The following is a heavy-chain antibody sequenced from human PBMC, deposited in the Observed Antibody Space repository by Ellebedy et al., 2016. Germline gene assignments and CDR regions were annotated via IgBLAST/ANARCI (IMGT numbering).Heavy chain of an antibody. V-gene: IGHV3-53*01. CDR3: ARGVGSGWFDP. Sequence: GESLKISCAASGFTVRTNYMKWVRQAPGKGLEWVSTIFSDGNTYYAESVKGRVTIPRENSKNTLYLQMNSLRAEDTAMYYCARGVGSGWFDPWGQGTLVTVSS. CDR1: GFTVRTNY. CDR2: IFSDGNT. J-gene: IGHJ5*02. D-gene: IGHD2-15*01.